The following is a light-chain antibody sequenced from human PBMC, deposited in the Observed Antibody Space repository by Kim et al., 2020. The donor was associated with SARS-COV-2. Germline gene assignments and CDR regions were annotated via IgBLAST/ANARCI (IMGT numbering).Light chain of an antibody. Sequence: SATVGDRVTSTCQASQDITNFLNWYQQRPGKAPKLLMYDASILESGVPSRFSGSGYGTHFILTINDLQPEDIATYYCQHYDNFPYTFGPGTKLEI. V-gene: IGKV1-33*01. CDR3: QHYDNFPYT. CDR1: QDITNF. CDR2: DAS. J-gene: IGKJ2*01.